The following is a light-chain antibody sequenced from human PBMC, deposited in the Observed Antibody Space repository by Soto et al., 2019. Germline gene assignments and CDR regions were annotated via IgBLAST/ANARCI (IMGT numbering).Light chain of an antibody. CDR1: QSVSNNY. V-gene: IGKV3-20*01. J-gene: IGKJ1*01. CDR2: GAS. CDR3: QQYGSSGT. Sequence: EIVLTQSPGTLSLSPGERATLSCRASQSVSNNYLAWYQQKPGQAPRLLIYGASNRATGIPDRFSGSGSGTHFTLIISRLQPEDFAVYYCQQYGSSGTFGRGTKVEIK.